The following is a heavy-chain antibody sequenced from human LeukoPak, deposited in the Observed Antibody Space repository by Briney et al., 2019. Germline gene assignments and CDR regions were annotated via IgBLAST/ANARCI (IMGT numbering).Heavy chain of an antibody. J-gene: IGHJ4*02. CDR2: IYYSGST. V-gene: IGHV4-61*01. D-gene: IGHD2-21*02. Sequence: SETLSLTCTVSGGSVSSGSYYWSWIRQPPGKGLEWIGYIYYSGSTNYNPSLKSRVTISVDTSKNQFSLRLSSVTAADTAVYYCARDGGYCGGDCYFYWGQGTLVTVSS. CDR1: GGSVSSGSYY. CDR3: ARDGGYCGGDCYFY.